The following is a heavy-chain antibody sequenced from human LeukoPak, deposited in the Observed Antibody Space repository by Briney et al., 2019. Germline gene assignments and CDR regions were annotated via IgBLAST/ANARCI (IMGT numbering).Heavy chain of an antibody. CDR2: LYSEGGRT. Sequence: GGSLRLSCAASGFTFSNDWMHWVRQAPGKGLVWVSRLYSEGGRTYYADPVKGRFTISRDNAKNTLYLQMNSLRAEDTAIYYCATVGSLAYCGGDCYQNFQHWGQGTLVTVSS. CDR1: GFTFSNDW. CDR3: ATVGSLAYCGGDCYQNFQH. V-gene: IGHV3-74*01. D-gene: IGHD2-21*02. J-gene: IGHJ1*01.